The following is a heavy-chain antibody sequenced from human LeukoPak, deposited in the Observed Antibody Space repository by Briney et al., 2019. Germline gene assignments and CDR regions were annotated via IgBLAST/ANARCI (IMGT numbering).Heavy chain of an antibody. J-gene: IGHJ4*02. D-gene: IGHD3-10*01. V-gene: IGHV1-18*01. CDR3: ARAGFTMVRGSLDY. CDR1: GYTFSSYG. Sequence: ASVKVSFKASGYTFSSYGISWVRLAPGQGLEWMGWIRGYNDKKKYAQKVQDRDTMTTDTSTSTAYMELRSLRSDDTAVYYCARAGFTMVRGSLDYWGQGTRVPVSS. CDR2: IRGYNDKK.